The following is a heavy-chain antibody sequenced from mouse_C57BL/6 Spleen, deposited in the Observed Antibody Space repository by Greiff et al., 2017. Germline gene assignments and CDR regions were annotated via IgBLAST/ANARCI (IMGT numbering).Heavy chain of an antibody. CDR3: ARSAPYDYDEDYAMDY. Sequence: QVQLQQPGAELVMPGASVKLSCKASGYTFTSYWMHWVKQRPGQGLEWIGEIDPSDSYTNYNQKLQGKSTLTVDKSSSTAYMQLSSLTSEDSAVYYGARSAPYDYDEDYAMDYWGQGTSVTVSS. D-gene: IGHD2-4*01. V-gene: IGHV1-69*01. CDR2: IDPSDSYT. CDR1: GYTFTSYW. J-gene: IGHJ4*01.